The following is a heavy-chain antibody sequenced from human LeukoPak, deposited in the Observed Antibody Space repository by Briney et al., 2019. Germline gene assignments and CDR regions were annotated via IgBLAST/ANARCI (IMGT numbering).Heavy chain of an antibody. J-gene: IGHJ4*02. V-gene: IGHV5-51*01. CDR2: IHPANSET. CDR1: GYSFTSYW. Sequence: GESLKISCKGSGYSFTSYWIGWVRQMPGKGLEWMGFIHPANSETRYSPSFQGQVTISADKSINTAYLQWSSLKASDTAIYYCTIARTGTAYDYWGQGTLVTVSS. CDR3: TIARTGTAYDY. D-gene: IGHD3/OR15-3a*01.